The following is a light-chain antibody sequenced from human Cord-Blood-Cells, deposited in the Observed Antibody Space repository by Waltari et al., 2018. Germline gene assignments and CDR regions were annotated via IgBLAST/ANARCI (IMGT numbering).Light chain of an antibody. CDR3: SSYTSSSTLDVV. CDR1: SSDVGGYNY. CDR2: DVS. J-gene: IGLJ2*01. V-gene: IGLV2-14*01. Sequence: QSAMTPPASVSGSPGQSITISCTGTSSDVGGYNYVSWYQQHPGKAPKLMIYDVSNRPPGVSNRFSGSKSGNTAALTISGLQAEDEADDYCSSYTSSSTLDVVFGGGTKLTVL.